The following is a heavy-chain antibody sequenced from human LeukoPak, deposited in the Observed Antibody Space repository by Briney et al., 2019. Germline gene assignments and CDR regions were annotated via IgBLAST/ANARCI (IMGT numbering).Heavy chain of an antibody. CDR2: IYYSGST. CDR1: GGSISSYY. D-gene: IGHD3-22*01. V-gene: IGHV4-59*08. CDR3: ARSSGYQYYFDY. Sequence: SSETLSLTCTVSGGSISSYYWSWIRQPPGKGLEWIGYIYYSGSTNYNPSLKSRVTISVDTSKNQFSLKLSSVTAADTAVYYCARSSGYQYYFDYWGKGTLVTVSS. J-gene: IGHJ4*02.